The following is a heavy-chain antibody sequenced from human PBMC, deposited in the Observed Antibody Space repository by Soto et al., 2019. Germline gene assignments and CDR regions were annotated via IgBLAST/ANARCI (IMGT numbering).Heavy chain of an antibody. CDR2: ISAGGDGT. D-gene: IGHD1-26*01. V-gene: IGHV3-23*01. CDR1: GFSFRSYD. CDR3: ADGGRYPYY. Sequence: ESGGALVQPGGSLRLSCAASGFSFRSYDMGWVRQAPGKGLNWVSSISAGGDGTYYADSVKGRFTISRDNSKNTVYLQMTSLRADDTAVYYCADGGRYPYYWGPGTLVTVSS. J-gene: IGHJ4*02.